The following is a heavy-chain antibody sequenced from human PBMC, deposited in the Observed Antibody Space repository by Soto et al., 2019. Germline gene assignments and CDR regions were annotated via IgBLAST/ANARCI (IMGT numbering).Heavy chain of an antibody. CDR3: ATDLFEYSGYNTY. J-gene: IGHJ4*02. CDR2: FDPEDGET. D-gene: IGHD5-12*01. V-gene: IGHV1-24*01. Sequence: ASVKVSCKVSGYTLTEISMHWVRQAPGKGLEWMGGFDPEDGETIYAQKFQGRVTMTEDTSTDTACMELSSLRSEDTAVYYCATDLFEYSGYNTYWGQGTLVTVYS. CDR1: GYTLTEIS.